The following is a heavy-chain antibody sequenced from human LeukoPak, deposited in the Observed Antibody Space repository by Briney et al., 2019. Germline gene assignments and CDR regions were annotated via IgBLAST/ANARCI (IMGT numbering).Heavy chain of an antibody. D-gene: IGHD1-26*01. J-gene: IGHJ4*02. V-gene: IGHV4-34*01. Sequence: PSETLSLTCAVYGGSFSGNYWSWIRQPPGKGLEWIGEINHSGSTNYNPSLKSRVTISVDTSKNQSSLKLSSVTAADTAVYYCARGLNLVGAYYFDYWGQGTLVTVSS. CDR1: GGSFSGNY. CDR3: ARGLNLVGAYYFDY. CDR2: INHSGST.